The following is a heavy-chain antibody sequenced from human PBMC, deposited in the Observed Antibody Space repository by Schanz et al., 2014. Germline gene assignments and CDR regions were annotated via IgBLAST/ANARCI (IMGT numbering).Heavy chain of an antibody. Sequence: QVQLVQSGAEVKKPGSSVKVSCKASGGTFSSSTLTWVRQAPGQGLEWMGRIIPILDKTNYAQKFQGRVTMTADKSTSTVNMELSSLRSEDTAMYYCVTEKRMESGTWAKAFDIWGQGTWVTVSS. V-gene: IGHV1-69*08. CDR1: GGTFSSST. CDR3: VTEKRMESGTWAKAFDI. CDR2: IIPILDKT. D-gene: IGHD3-3*01. J-gene: IGHJ3*02.